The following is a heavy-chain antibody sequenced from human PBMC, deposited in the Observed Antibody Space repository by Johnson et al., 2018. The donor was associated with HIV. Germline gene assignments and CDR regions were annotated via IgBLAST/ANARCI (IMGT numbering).Heavy chain of an antibody. Sequence: VQLVESGGGLVQPGGSLRLSCAASGFTFSSYAMSWVRQAPGKGLEWVDHINPDGSEKYYVDSVRGRFTISSDNAKNSLYLQLNSLRVEDTAVYYCARDLVSIFGVVRSTDGFDIWGQGTVVTVSS. CDR1: GFTFSSYA. CDR3: ARDLVSIFGVVRSTDGFDI. J-gene: IGHJ3*02. D-gene: IGHD3-3*01. V-gene: IGHV3-7*01. CDR2: INPDGSEK.